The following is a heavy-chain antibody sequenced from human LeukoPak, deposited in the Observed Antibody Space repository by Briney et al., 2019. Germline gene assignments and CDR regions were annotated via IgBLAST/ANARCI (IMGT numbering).Heavy chain of an antibody. D-gene: IGHD2-15*01. Sequence: GTSVKVSCKASGFTFTTSAVQWVRQARGQRLEWIGWIVVGSGNTNYAQKFQERVTITRDMSTSTAYMELSSLRSEDTAVYYCAAVGRIYWSGGSCYSGTINWFDPWGQGTLVTVSS. CDR1: GFTFTTSA. CDR2: IVVGSGNT. J-gene: IGHJ5*02. CDR3: AAVGRIYWSGGSCYSGTINWFDP. V-gene: IGHV1-58*01.